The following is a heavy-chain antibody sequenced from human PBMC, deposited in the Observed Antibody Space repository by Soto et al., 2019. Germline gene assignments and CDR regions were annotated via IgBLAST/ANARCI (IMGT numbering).Heavy chain of an antibody. Sequence: PGGSLRLSCAASGFSFSSFGMHWVRQAPGKGLERVAIIWYDGSLEYYADSVKGRFTISRDNSKNTLYLQMNSLRVEDTAVYYCAKPSYDFWSGYYHPFDYWGQGTLVTVSS. CDR3: AKPSYDFWSGYYHPFDY. D-gene: IGHD3-3*01. CDR1: GFSFSSFG. V-gene: IGHV3-33*03. J-gene: IGHJ4*02. CDR2: IWYDGSLE.